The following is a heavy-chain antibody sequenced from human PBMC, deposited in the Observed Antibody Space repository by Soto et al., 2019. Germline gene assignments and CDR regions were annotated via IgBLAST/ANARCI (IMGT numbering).Heavy chain of an antibody. D-gene: IGHD4-17*01. CDR2: IIPICATP. CDR1: GGTFSSNP. CDR3: ARDLSAVKWREAFKYYRMDI. V-gene: IGHV1-69*06. Sequence: QVQLMQSGAEVRKPGSSVTVSCKASGGTFSSNPISWVRQAPGQGLEWMGGIIPICATPHYSWRFVDRLTLTADRSTHTAFMELTSLTSEDTAIDYCARDLSAVKWREAFKYYRMDIWGQGTTVTVS. J-gene: IGHJ6*02.